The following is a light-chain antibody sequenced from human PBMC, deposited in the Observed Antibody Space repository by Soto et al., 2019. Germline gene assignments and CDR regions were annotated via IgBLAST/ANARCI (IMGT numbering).Light chain of an antibody. Sequence: QSVLTQPPSASGTPGQRVTISCSGSSSNIGTNYVYWYQQLPGTAPRLLIYRNNQRPSGVPDRFSGSKSGTSASLAISGLRAEEEVDYYWAAWDDSRSGVVFGGGTKLTV. V-gene: IGLV1-47*01. J-gene: IGLJ2*01. CDR3: AAWDDSRSGVV. CDR2: RNN. CDR1: SSNIGTNY.